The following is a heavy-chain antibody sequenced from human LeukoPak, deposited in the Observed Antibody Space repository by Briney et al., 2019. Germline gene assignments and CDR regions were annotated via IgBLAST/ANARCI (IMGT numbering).Heavy chain of an antibody. CDR3: ARVNRGGWSYYFDY. D-gene: IGHD6-19*01. J-gene: IGHJ4*02. CDR1: GGSISSSNW. CDR2: IYHSGST. Sequence: SETLSLTCAVSGGSISSSNWWSWVRQPPGKGLEWIGEIYHSGSTNYNPSLKSRVTISVDKSKNQFSLKLSSVTAADTAVYYCARVNRGGWSYYFDYWGQGTLVTISS. V-gene: IGHV4-4*02.